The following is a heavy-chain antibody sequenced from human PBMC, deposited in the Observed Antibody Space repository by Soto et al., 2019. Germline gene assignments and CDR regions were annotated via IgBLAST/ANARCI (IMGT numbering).Heavy chain of an antibody. Sequence: TLSLTCTVSGGSISSGGYYWSWIRQHPGKGLEWIGYIYYSGSTYRNPSLKSRVTVSVDTSKNQFSLKLSSVTAADTAVYYCARRYGYAFDIWGQGTMVTVSS. CDR1: GGSISSGGYY. CDR3: ARRYGYAFDI. D-gene: IGHD4-17*01. CDR2: IYYSGST. V-gene: IGHV4-31*03. J-gene: IGHJ3*02.